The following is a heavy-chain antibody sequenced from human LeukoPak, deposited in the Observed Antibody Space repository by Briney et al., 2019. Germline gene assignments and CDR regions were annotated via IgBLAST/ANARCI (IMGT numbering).Heavy chain of an antibody. V-gene: IGHV3-66*01. CDR3: ARDISSGYYDAFDI. D-gene: IGHD3-22*01. J-gene: IGHJ3*02. Sequence: GGSLRLSCAASGFTFSSYYMNWVRQAPGEGLEWVSVIYSGGSTYYADSVKGRFTISRDNSKNTLYLQMNSLRAEDTAVYYCARDISSGYYDAFDIWGQGTMVTVSS. CDR2: IYSGGST. CDR1: GFTFSSYY.